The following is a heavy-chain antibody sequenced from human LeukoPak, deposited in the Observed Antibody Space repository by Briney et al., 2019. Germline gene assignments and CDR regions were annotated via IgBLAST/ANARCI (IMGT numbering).Heavy chain of an antibody. J-gene: IGHJ5*02. CDR1: GGSISSSSYY. CDR2: IYYSGST. V-gene: IGHV4-39*01. CDR3: ARSYDYVWGSYRYNWFDP. D-gene: IGHD3-16*02. Sequence: SETLSLTCTVSGGSISSSSYYWGWIRQPPGKGLEWIGSIYYSGSTYYNPSLKSRVTISVDTSKNQFSLKLSSVTAADTAVYYCARSYDYVWGSYRYNWFDPWGQGTLVTVSS.